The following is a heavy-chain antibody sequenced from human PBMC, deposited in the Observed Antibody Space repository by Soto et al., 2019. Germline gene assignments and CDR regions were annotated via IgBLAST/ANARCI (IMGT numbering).Heavy chain of an antibody. J-gene: IGHJ6*01. Sequence: QVQLVESGGGVVQPGRSLRLSCAASGFTFRTYAMHWVRQAPGKALEWVAVMSFDGSNKYHADSVKGRFTISRDNSKNTLYLQVNTLRAEDTAVYYCARTTMVRGDSTFYYYYPMDVWGQGTTVTVSA. V-gene: IGHV3-30*04. CDR3: ARTTMVRGDSTFYYYYPMDV. CDR1: GFTFRTYA. D-gene: IGHD3-10*01. CDR2: MSFDGSNK.